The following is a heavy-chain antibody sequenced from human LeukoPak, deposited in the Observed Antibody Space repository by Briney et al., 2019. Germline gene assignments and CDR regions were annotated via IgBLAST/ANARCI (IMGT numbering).Heavy chain of an antibody. V-gene: IGHV3-11*01. CDR3: ATALYYYDSTDYYPRPIDY. Sequence: GGSLRLSCAASGFTFSDYYMSWIRQAPGKGLEWVSYISSSGSTIYYADSVKGRFTISRDNSKNTLYLQMNSLRAEDTAVYYCATALYYYDSTDYYPRPIDYWGQGTLVTVSS. D-gene: IGHD3-22*01. CDR1: GFTFSDYY. CDR2: ISSSGSTI. J-gene: IGHJ4*02.